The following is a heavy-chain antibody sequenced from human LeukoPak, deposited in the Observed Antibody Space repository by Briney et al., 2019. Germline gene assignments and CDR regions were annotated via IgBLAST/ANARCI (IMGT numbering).Heavy chain of an antibody. J-gene: IGHJ5*02. Sequence: PGGSLRLSCAASGFTFSSYVMHWVRQAPGKGLEWVAVISYDGSNKYYADSVKGRFTVSRDNSKDTLYLQMNSLRTEDTAVYYCARGIAAAVQNWFDPWGQGTLVTVSS. CDR2: ISYDGSNK. V-gene: IGHV3-30*03. CDR1: GFTFSSYV. D-gene: IGHD6-13*01. CDR3: ARGIAAAVQNWFDP.